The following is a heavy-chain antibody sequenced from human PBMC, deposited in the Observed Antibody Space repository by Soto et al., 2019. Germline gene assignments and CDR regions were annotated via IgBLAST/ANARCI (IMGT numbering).Heavy chain of an antibody. Sequence: QVQLVQSGAEVKKPGASVKVSCKASGYTFTGYYMHWVRQAPGQGLEWMGWINPNSGGTNYAQKFQGWVTMNRDTSISTAYMELSRLRSDDTAVYCCARDRERIAAAGTALFYYGMDVWGQGTTVTVSS. CDR2: INPNSGGT. CDR3: ARDRERIAAAGTALFYYGMDV. V-gene: IGHV1-2*04. CDR1: GYTFTGYY. J-gene: IGHJ6*02. D-gene: IGHD6-13*01.